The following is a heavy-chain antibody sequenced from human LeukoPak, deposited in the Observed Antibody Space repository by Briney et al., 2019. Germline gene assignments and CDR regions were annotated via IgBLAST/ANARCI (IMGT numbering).Heavy chain of an antibody. V-gene: IGHV5-51*01. Sequence: GESLKISCKGSGYSFTSYWIGWVRQMPGKGLEWMGIIYPGDSDTRYSPSFQGQVTISADKSISTAYLQWSSLKASDTAMYYCARQRITIFGVAGTDAFDIWGQGTMVTVSS. J-gene: IGHJ3*02. CDR1: GYSFTSYW. CDR2: IYPGDSDT. CDR3: ARQRITIFGVAGTDAFDI. D-gene: IGHD3-3*01.